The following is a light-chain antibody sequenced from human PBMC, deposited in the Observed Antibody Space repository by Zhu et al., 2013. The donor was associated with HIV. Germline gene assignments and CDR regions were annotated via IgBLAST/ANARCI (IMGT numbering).Light chain of an antibody. Sequence: SSEVTQDPLVSVAVGQTVKIMCRGDSLKSVYATWYQVKSGQAPKLVVFGKNNRASGIPSRFSGSTSGSTATLTIIGTQAEDEADYYCQVWDSSTDHPVFGAGTKVTVL. CDR2: GKN. V-gene: IGLV3-19*02. CDR1: SLKSVY. CDR3: QVWDSSTDHPV. J-gene: IGLJ1*01.